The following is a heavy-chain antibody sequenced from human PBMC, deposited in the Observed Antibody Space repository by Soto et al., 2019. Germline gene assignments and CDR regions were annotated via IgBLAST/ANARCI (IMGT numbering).Heavy chain of an antibody. V-gene: IGHV2-26*01. Sequence: QVTLKESGPVLVKPTETLTLTCTVSGFSLSNARMGVSWIRQPPGKALEWLAHIFSNDDKSYSTSLKSRLTISKDTSKSQVVLTMTNMDPVDTATYYCARRHSSGWYYFDYWGQGTLVTVSS. CDR2: IFSNDDK. J-gene: IGHJ4*02. CDR3: ARRHSSGWYYFDY. CDR1: GFSLSNARMG. D-gene: IGHD6-19*01.